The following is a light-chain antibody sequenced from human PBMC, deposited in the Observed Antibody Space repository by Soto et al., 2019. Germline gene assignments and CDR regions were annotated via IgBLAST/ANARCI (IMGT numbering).Light chain of an antibody. CDR2: AAS. CDR1: QGIYTY. V-gene: IGKV1-39*01. CDR3: QQSYKSPYT. J-gene: IGKJ2*01. Sequence: DIQMTQSPSSLSASVGDRVTITCRASQGIYTYVNWFQQKPGKAPNLLMYAASSLQSGIPSRFSVSGSVTDFNLTISSLQPEDFATYYCQQSYKSPYTFGQGTKLEI.